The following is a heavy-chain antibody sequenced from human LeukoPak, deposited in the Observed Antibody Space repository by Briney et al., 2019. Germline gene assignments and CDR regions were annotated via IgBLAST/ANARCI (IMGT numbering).Heavy chain of an antibody. CDR1: GFTFSSYE. D-gene: IGHD3-10*01. CDR2: ISSSGSTI. CDR3: ASIAMVRGVIIFDY. V-gene: IGHV3-48*03. J-gene: IGHJ4*02. Sequence: GGPLRLSCAASGFTFSSYEMNWVRQAPGKGLEWVSYISSSGSTIYYADSVKGRFTISRDNAKNSLYLQMNSLRAEDTAVYYCASIAMVRGVIIFDYWGQGTLVTVSS.